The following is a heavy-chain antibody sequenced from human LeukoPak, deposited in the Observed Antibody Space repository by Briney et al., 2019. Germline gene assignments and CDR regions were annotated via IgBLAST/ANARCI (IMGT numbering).Heavy chain of an antibody. V-gene: IGHV4-39*07. D-gene: IGHD6-6*01. CDR3: ARALSIAARPFDY. CDR1: GGSISSSSYY. J-gene: IGHJ4*02. CDR2: IYYSGST. Sequence: SETLSLTCTVSGGSISSSSYYWGWIRQPPGKGLEWIGSIYYSGSTYYNPSLKSRGTISVDTSKNQFSLKLSSVTAADTAVYYCARALSIAARPFDYWGQGTLVTVSS.